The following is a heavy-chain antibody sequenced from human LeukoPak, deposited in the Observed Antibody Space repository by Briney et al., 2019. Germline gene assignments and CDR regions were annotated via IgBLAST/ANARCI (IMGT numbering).Heavy chain of an antibody. CDR1: GFTFSSYW. V-gene: IGHV3-7*02. CDR3: ARGGDSSNWYPGYFEY. CDR2: IKQDGSQK. Sequence: PVGSLRLSCAASGFTFSSYWMTWVRQAPGKGLEWVANIKQDGSQKYYVDSVKGRFTISRDNGKNTLYLQMNSLRAEDTAVYYCARGGDSSNWYPGYFEYWGRGALVTVSS. J-gene: IGHJ4*02. D-gene: IGHD6-13*01.